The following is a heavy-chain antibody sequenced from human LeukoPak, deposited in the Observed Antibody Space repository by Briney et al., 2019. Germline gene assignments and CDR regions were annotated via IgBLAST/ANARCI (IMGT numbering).Heavy chain of an antibody. CDR1: GFTFSSYE. J-gene: IGHJ6*03. CDR2: I. Sequence: GGSLRLSCAASGFTFSSYEMNRVRQAPGKGLEWVSYIDSVKGRFTISRDNAKNSLYLQMNSLRAEDTAVYYCAKGEYSYGSFYYYYMDVWGKGTTVTISS. D-gene: IGHD5-18*01. CDR3: AKGEYSYGSFYYYYMDV. V-gene: IGHV3-48*03.